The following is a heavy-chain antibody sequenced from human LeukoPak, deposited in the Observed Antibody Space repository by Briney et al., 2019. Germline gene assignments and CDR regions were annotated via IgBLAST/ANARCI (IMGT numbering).Heavy chain of an antibody. D-gene: IGHD3-16*02. V-gene: IGHV3-48*04. CDR2: ISSISITI. CDR3: ASGRWDYVWGSYRPGPFDY. J-gene: IGHJ4*02. Sequence: GGSLRLSCAASGFTFSSYSMNWVRQAPGKGLEWISYISSISITISYADSVKGRFTISRDNAKNSLYLQMNSLRAEDTAVYYCASGRWDYVWGSYRPGPFDYWGQGTLVTVSS. CDR1: GFTFSSYS.